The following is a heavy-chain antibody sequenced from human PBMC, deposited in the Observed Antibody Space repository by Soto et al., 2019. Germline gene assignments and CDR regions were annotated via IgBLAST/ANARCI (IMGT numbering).Heavy chain of an antibody. CDR2: IYYSGST. V-gene: IGHV4-59*08. CDR1: GGSISSYY. Sequence: SETLSLTCTVSGGSISSYYWSWIRQPPGKGLEWIGYIYYSGSTNYNPSLKSRVTISVDTSKNQFSLKLSSVTAADTAVYYCARSYYYYYGMDVWGEGTTVTVSS. J-gene: IGHJ6*04. CDR3: ARSYYYYYGMDV.